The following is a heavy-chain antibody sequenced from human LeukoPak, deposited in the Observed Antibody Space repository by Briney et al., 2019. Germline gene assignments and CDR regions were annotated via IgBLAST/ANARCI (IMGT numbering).Heavy chain of an antibody. D-gene: IGHD1/OR15-1a*01. V-gene: IGHV4-59*01. Sequence: SETLSLTCTVSGGSISGYYWSWIRQPPGKGLEWIGYIYDSGSTNYNPSLKSRVTISVDTSKNQFTLKLSSVTAADMAVYYCARVGGTNYYYYGMDVWGQGTTVTVSS. CDR2: IYDSGST. J-gene: IGHJ6*02. CDR3: ARVGGTNYYYYGMDV. CDR1: GGSISGYY.